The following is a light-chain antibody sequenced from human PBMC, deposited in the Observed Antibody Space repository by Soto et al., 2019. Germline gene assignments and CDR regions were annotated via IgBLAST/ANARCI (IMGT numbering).Light chain of an antibody. V-gene: IGKV3-20*01. J-gene: IGKJ1*01. Sequence: EIVLTQSPGTLSLSPGETATLSCRASQTVNSDYLAWFQQRPGQAPRLLIFATSRRATDIPDRFSGSGSGTDFTLAIRRLEHEDFAVYYCHQSGYSPRTLGQGTKVDSK. CDR1: QTVNSDY. CDR3: HQSGYSPRT. CDR2: ATS.